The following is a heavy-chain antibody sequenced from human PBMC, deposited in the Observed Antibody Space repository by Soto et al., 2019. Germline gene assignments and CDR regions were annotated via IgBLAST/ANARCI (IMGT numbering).Heavy chain of an antibody. CDR2: IYHSGRT. CDR1: GYSISRGYY. CDR3: ARIESIGGFGEFLSWVDP. Sequence: SETLSLTCGVSGYSISRGYYWGCIRQPPGKGLEWIGSIYHSGRTYYNPSLKSRVSISVDVSKNQFSLKLNSVTATDTAVYYCARIESIGGFGEFLSWVDPWGQGTLVTVS. D-gene: IGHD3-10*01. V-gene: IGHV4-38-2*01. J-gene: IGHJ5*02.